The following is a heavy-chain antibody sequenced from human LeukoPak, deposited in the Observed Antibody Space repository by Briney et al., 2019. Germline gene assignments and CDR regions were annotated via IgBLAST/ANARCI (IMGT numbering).Heavy chain of an antibody. Sequence: GGSLRLSCAASGFTFSDYSMKWVRQAPGKGLEWVSSISSGSSYKYYGDSVEGRFTISRDNAKSSLYLQMNSLRAEDTAVYYCHQPITLPDWGQGILVTVSS. D-gene: IGHD2-2*01. CDR1: GFTFSDYS. CDR3: HQPITLPD. J-gene: IGHJ4*02. CDR2: ISSGSSYK. V-gene: IGHV3-21*01.